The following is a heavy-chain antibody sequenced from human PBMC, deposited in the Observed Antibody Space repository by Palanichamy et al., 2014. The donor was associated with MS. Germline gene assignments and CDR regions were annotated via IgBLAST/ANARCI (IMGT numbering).Heavy chain of an antibody. Sequence: QVQLVQSGAEVKKPGASVKVSCKASGYTFTSYAMHWVRQAPGQRLEWMGWINAGNGNTKYSQKFQGRVTITRDTSASTAYMELSSLRSEDTAVYYCARARTTVADAFDIWGQGTMVTVSS. CDR3: ARARTTVADAFDI. V-gene: IGHV1-3*01. CDR2: INAGNGNT. D-gene: IGHD4-23*01. J-gene: IGHJ3*02. CDR1: GYTFTSYA.